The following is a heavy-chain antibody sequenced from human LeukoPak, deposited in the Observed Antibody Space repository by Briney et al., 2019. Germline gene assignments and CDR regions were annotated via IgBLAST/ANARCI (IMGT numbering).Heavy chain of an antibody. CDR2: INHSGST. J-gene: IGHJ6*03. Sequence: SETLSLTCAVYGGSFSGYYWSWIRQPPGKGLEWIGEINHSGSTNYNPSLKSRVTISVDTSKNQFSLKLSSVTAADTAVYYCARGPMYSSSWYFGSRSPESAYYMDVWGKGTTVTVSS. V-gene: IGHV4-34*01. CDR1: GGSFSGYY. D-gene: IGHD6-13*01. CDR3: ARGPMYSSSWYFGSRSPESAYYMDV.